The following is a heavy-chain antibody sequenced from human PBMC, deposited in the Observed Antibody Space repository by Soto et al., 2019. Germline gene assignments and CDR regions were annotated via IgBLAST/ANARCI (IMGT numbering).Heavy chain of an antibody. CDR3: ARATDYRENYYYYYGLDV. D-gene: IGHD4-4*01. V-gene: IGHV3-30-3*01. CDR1: GFTFSSYT. J-gene: IGHJ6*02. Sequence: LRLSCAASGFTFSSYTMHWVRQAPGKGLEWVAVMSYGGSTKYYADSVKGRFTISRDNSKNTLYLQVNSLRAEDTAVYYCARATDYRENYYYYYGLDVWGQGTTVTVSS. CDR2: MSYGGSTK.